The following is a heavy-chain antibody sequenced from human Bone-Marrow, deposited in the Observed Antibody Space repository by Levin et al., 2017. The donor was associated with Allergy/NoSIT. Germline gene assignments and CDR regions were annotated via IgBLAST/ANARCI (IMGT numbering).Heavy chain of an antibody. Sequence: PGGSLRLSCAASGFTFSSYGMHWVRQAPGKGLEWVAVIWYDGSNKYYADSVKGRFTISRDNSKNTLYLQMNSLRAEDTAVYYCARDARHDSNYGAYYYYMDVWGKGTTVTVSS. V-gene: IGHV3-33*01. D-gene: IGHD4-11*01. J-gene: IGHJ6*03. CDR1: GFTFSSYG. CDR2: IWYDGSNK. CDR3: ARDARHDSNYGAYYYYMDV.